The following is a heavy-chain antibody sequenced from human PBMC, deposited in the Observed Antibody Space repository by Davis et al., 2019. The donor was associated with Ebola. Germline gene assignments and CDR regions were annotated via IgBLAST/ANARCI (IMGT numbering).Heavy chain of an antibody. CDR3: ARDPGGITIFGVVIPYYYYYGMDV. D-gene: IGHD3-3*01. J-gene: IGHJ6*04. CDR1: GFTFSNYG. V-gene: IGHV3-30*03. CDR2: ISYDGSDK. Sequence: GGSLRLSCAASGFTFSNYGMHWVRQAPGKGLEWVAVISYDGSDKYYADSVKGRFTISRDNDKNSLSLQMNGLRAEDTAVYYCARDPGGITIFGVVIPYYYYYGMDVWGKGTTVTVSS.